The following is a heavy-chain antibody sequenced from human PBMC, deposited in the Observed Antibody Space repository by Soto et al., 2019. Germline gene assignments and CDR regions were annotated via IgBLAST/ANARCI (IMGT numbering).Heavy chain of an antibody. CDR2: ISGSGGST. J-gene: IGHJ4*02. Sequence: GGSLRLSCAASGFTFSSYAMSWVRQAPGKGLEWVSAISGSGGSTYYADSVKGRFTISRDNSKNTLYLQMNSLRAEDTAVYYCAKVQIPYYYDSSGYLVDYWGQGTLVTVSP. CDR3: AKVQIPYYYDSSGYLVDY. CDR1: GFTFSSYA. D-gene: IGHD3-22*01. V-gene: IGHV3-23*01.